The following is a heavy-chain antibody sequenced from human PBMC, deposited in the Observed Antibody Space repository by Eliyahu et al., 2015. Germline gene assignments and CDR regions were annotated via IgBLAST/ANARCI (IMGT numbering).Heavy chain of an antibody. CDR2: ISWNSGSI. D-gene: IGHD5-12*01. CDR1: GFPFDDYA. Sequence: EVQLVESGGGLVQPGRSLRLSCAASGFPFDDYAMHWVRQAPGKGLEWVSGISWNSGSIGYADSVKGRFTISRDNAKNSLYLQMNSLRAEDTALYYCAKDYEIVATMGSPFDIWGQGTMVTVSS. J-gene: IGHJ3*02. CDR3: AKDYEIVATMGSPFDI. V-gene: IGHV3-9*01.